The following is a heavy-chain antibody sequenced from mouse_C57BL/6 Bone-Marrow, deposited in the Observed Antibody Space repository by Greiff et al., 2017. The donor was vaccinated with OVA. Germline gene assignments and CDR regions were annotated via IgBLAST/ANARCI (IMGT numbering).Heavy chain of an antibody. Sequence: EVMLVESGGGLVKPGGSLKLSCAASGFTFSSYAMSWVRQTPEKRLEWVATISDGGSYTYYPDNVKGRFTISRDNAKNNLYLQMSHLKSEDTAMYDCAREWDYGSSSYYFDYWGQGTTLTVSS. CDR1: GFTFSSYA. CDR3: AREWDYGSSSYYFDY. D-gene: IGHD1-1*01. V-gene: IGHV5-4*01. CDR2: ISDGGSYT. J-gene: IGHJ2*01.